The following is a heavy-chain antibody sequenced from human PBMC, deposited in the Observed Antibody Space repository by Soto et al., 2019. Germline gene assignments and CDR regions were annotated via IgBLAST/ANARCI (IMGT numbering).Heavy chain of an antibody. Sequence: QLQLQESGSGLVKPSQTLSLTCAVSGGSISSGGYSWSWIRQPPGKGLEWIGDIYHSGSTYYNPSLKSRVTISVDRSKKQFSLKLSSVTXXXXXXXXXXXXXXXXXXXXXPXGWFDPWGQGTLVTVXS. CDR1: GGSISSGGYS. J-gene: IGHJ5*02. V-gene: IGHV4-30-2*01. CDR3: XXXXXXXXXXXXPXGWFDP. CDR2: IYHSGST.